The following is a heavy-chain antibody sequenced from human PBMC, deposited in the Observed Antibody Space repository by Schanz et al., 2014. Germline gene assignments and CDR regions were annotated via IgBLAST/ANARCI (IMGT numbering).Heavy chain of an antibody. CDR1: GATFNSYA. J-gene: IGHJ4*02. D-gene: IGHD4-17*01. CDR3: ARIIAGDYLY. CDR2: IIPPLRQT. Sequence: QVRLVQSGAEVKKPGSSVKVSCKSSGATFNSYAFGWVRQAPGQGFEWVGSIIPPLRQTRYAQKFEERVIITADTSTTTVYMDLESLTSNNTTVYFCARIIAGDYLYWGQGTLVTVSS. V-gene: IGHV1-69*04.